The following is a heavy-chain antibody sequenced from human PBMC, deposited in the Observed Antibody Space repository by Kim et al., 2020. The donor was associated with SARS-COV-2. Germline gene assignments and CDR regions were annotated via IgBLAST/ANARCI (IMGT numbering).Heavy chain of an antibody. CDR3: ARVKGGSYLDY. Sequence: ANYAQKFQGRVTITADESTSTAYMELSSLRSEDTAVYYCARVKGGSYLDYWGQGTLVTVSS. V-gene: IGHV1-69*01. D-gene: IGHD3-16*02. J-gene: IGHJ4*02. CDR2: A.